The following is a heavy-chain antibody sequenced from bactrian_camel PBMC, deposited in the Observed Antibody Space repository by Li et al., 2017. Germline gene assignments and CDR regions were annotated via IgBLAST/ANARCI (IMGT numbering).Heavy chain of an antibody. Sequence: HVQLVESGGGSVQAGGSLRLSCVASGYTYGDNCLAWFRQAPGEERKKVAGIYKPDGTTYYIDPVKGRFTISKDSAKHILYLQMDSLKPEDTAVYYCAAEVRIFPTGDCGDVEQGDYGYWGEGTQVTVS. CDR1: GYTYGDNC. CDR2: IYKPDGTT. V-gene: IGHV3S63*01. J-gene: IGHJ4*01. D-gene: IGHD5*01. CDR3: AAEVRIFPTGDCGDVEQGDYGY.